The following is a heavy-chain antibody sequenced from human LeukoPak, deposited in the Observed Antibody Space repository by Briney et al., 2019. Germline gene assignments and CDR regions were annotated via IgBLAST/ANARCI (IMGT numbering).Heavy chain of an antibody. D-gene: IGHD3-3*01. CDR3: ARGGKIAGYYYFYMDV. Sequence: GGSLRLSCVASGFTFSTYWMSWVRQAPGKGLEWVAKIKQDGGEKYYVDSVKGRFTISRDNSRNSLSLQVNSLRAEDTAVYYCARGGKIAGYYYFYMDVWGKGTTVIVSS. V-gene: IGHV3-7*01. CDR1: GFTFSTYW. J-gene: IGHJ6*03. CDR2: IKQDGGEK.